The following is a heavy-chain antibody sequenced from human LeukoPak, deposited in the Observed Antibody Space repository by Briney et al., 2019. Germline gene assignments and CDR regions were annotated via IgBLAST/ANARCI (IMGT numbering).Heavy chain of an antibody. CDR3: ARLRSPAAVDN. Sequence: SETLSLTCTVSGGSISSHYWTWIRQPPGKGLEWIGYIYYSGSTNYNPSLKGRVTIALDTSKNQFSLKLTSVTAADTAVYYCARLRSPAAVDNWGQGTLVTVSS. CDR2: IYYSGST. J-gene: IGHJ4*02. V-gene: IGHV4-59*08. CDR1: GGSISSHY. D-gene: IGHD2-2*01.